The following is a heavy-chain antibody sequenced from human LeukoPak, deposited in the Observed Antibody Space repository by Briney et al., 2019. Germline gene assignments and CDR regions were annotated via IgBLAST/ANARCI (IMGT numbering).Heavy chain of an antibody. CDR3: ARFSLELQDEWFDP. D-gene: IGHD1-7*01. Sequence: PSETLSLTCAVYGGSFSGYYWSWIRQPPGRGLEWIGEINHSGSTNYNPSLKSRVTISVDTSKNQFSLKLSSVTAADTAVYYCARFSLELQDEWFDPWGQGTLVTVSS. CDR2: INHSGST. CDR1: GGSFSGYY. V-gene: IGHV4-34*01. J-gene: IGHJ5*02.